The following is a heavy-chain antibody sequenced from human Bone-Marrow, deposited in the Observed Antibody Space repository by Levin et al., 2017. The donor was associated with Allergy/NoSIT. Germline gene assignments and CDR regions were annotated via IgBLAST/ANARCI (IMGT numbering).Heavy chain of an antibody. CDR1: GDSITSGVFS. CDR2: IYDYGGT. J-gene: IGHJ5*02. CDR3: VRSAQDYGDYADQPGHWFDP. Sequence: LRLSCTVSGDSITSGVFSWSWIRQPLGKGLEWIGYIYDYGGTYYNPSLRSRVTLSVDTSKNQFSLRLTSVTAADTAFYYCVRSAQDYGDYADQPGHWFDPWGQGILVTVSS. D-gene: IGHD4-17*01. V-gene: IGHV4-30-2*01.